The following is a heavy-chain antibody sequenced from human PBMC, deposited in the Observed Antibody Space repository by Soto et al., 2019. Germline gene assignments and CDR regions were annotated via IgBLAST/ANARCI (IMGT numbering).Heavy chain of an antibody. D-gene: IGHD5-18*01. Sequence: QVQMVQSGSGVKKPGASVKVSCKASGYTFIDYYIHWVGQAPGQGLEWMGIINPNGYTSTLAQKFQGRLHVTSDTSTSAVFMELDSLTSEDTAVYYCARTLHGPFTTMVHWCQGTLVTVSS. CDR1: GYTFIDYY. J-gene: IGHJ4*02. CDR3: ARTLHGPFTTMVH. V-gene: IGHV1-46*01. CDR2: INPNGYTS.